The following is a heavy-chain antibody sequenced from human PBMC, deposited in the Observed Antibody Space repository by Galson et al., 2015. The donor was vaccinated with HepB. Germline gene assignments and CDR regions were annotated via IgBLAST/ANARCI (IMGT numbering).Heavy chain of an antibody. CDR3: ARNLGRRIAGWAWSGYYTGMDV. CDR2: IKQDGSEK. D-gene: IGHD3-3*01. J-gene: IGHJ6*04. V-gene: IGHV3-7*01. CDR1: GFTFSSYW. Sequence: SLRLSCAASGFTFSSYWMSWVRQAPGKGLEWVANIKQDGSEKYYVDSVKGRFTISRDNAKNSLYLQMNSLRAEDTAVYYCARNLGRRIAGWAWSGYYTGMDVWGKGTTVTVSS.